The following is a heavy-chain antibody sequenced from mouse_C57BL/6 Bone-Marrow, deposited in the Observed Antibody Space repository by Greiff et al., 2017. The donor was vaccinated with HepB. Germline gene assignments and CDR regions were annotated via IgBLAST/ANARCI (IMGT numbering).Heavy chain of an antibody. CDR2: INPYNGGT. V-gene: IGHV1-19*01. CDR3: ARPYGNSWFAY. D-gene: IGHD2-1*01. Sequence: EVQLQQSGPVLVKPGASVKMSCKASGYTFTDYYMNWVKQSHGKSLEWIGVINPYNGGTSYNQKFKGKATLTVDKSSSTAYMELNSLTSEDSAIYYCARPYGNSWFAYWGQGTRVTVSA. J-gene: IGHJ3*01. CDR1: GYTFTDYY.